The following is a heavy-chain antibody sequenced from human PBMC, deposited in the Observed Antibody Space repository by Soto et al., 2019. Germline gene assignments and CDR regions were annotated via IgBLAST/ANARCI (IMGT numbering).Heavy chain of an antibody. CDR2: ISGSGGST. CDR1: GFTFSSYA. D-gene: IGHD2-15*01. J-gene: IGHJ6*02. V-gene: IGHV3-23*01. Sequence: TGGSLRLSCADSGFTFSSYAMSWVRQAPGKGLEWVSAISGSGGSTYYADSVKGRFTISRGNSKNTLYLQMNSLRAEDTAVYYCAKDRSYCSGGSCPPRYGMDVWGQGTTVTVSS. CDR3: AKDRSYCSGGSCPPRYGMDV.